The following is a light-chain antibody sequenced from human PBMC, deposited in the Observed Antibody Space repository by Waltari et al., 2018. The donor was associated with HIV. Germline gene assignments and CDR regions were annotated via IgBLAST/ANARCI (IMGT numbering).Light chain of an antibody. CDR1: RSVSIY. CDR2: DAS. V-gene: IGKV3-11*01. Sequence: EIVLTQSPATLSLSPGERATLSCRASRSVSIYLAWFQHKPGQAPRLLIYDASTRAPGIPARFSGSGSGTDFTLTISRLEPEDSAVYYCQQRSNWPPFTFGQGTKVEI. CDR3: QQRSNWPPFT. J-gene: IGKJ2*01.